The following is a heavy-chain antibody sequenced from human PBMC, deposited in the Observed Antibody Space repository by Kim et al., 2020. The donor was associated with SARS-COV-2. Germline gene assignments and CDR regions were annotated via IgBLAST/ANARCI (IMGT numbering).Heavy chain of an antibody. D-gene: IGHD3-16*01. CDR2: T. CDR3: ARRTEAGGYFDF. J-gene: IGHJ4*02. Sequence: TYYNPSLKHRVTISVETSRNQFSLKLASVTAADPAVYYCARRTEAGGYFDFWGQGSPVTVAS. V-gene: IGHV4-39*01.